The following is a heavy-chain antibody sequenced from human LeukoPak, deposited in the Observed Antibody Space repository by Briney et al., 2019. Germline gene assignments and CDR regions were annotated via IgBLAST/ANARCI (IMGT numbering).Heavy chain of an antibody. V-gene: IGHV3-30*02. D-gene: IGHD2-2*03. Sequence: GGSLRLSCAASGFTFSSYGMYWVRQAPGKGLEWVAFIRYEYYADSVKGRFTISRDNSKNTLYLQMNSLRAEDTAVYYCAKDSVGYCSSTSCPEGAFDIWGQGTMVTVSS. CDR3: AKDSVGYCSSTSCPEGAFDI. CDR1: GFTFSSYG. J-gene: IGHJ3*02. CDR2: IRYE.